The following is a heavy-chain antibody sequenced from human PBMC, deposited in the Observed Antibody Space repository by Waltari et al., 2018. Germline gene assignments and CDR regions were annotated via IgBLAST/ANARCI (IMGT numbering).Heavy chain of an antibody. J-gene: IGHJ3*02. CDR2: LSPISGTA. CDR1: GGTFSSYA. D-gene: IGHD2-8*01. V-gene: IGHV1-69*12. CDR3: ARRGLYAMGRIAFDI. Sequence: QVQLVQSGAEVKKPGSSVKVSCKASGGTFSSYAISWVRQAPGQGLEWMGGLSPISGTANYEQKFQGRVTITADESTSTADMELSSLRSEDTAVYYCARRGLYAMGRIAFDIWGQGTMVTVSS.